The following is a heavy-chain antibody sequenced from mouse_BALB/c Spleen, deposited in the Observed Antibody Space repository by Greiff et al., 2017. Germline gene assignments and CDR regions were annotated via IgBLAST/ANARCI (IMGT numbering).Heavy chain of an antibody. Sequence: EVQLQQSGPELVKPGPSVKLSCKASGYTFTSYFLPWVKQKPGQGLEWIGYINPYNDGTKYNEKFKGKATLTSDKSSSTAYMELSSLTSEDSAVYYCARSWDPFYAMDYWGQGTSVTVSA. D-gene: IGHD4-1*01. V-gene: IGHV1-14*01. CDR2: INPYNDGT. CDR1: GYTFTSYF. J-gene: IGHJ4*01. CDR3: ARSWDPFYAMDY.